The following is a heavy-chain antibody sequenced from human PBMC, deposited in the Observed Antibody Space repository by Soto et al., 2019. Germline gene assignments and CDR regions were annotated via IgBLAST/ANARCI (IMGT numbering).Heavy chain of an antibody. J-gene: IGHJ6*02. V-gene: IGHV3-33*01. D-gene: IGHD7-27*01. Sequence: GGALRLACAGSWFTFSSYGMQWGRQAPGKGVEWVAVIWYDGSNKYYAASVKGRFTISRDNSKNTLYLQMNSLRAEDTAVYYCAREGELGNYYYGMDVWGQGTTVTVSS. CDR2: IWYDGSNK. CDR1: WFTFSSYG. CDR3: AREGELGNYYYGMDV.